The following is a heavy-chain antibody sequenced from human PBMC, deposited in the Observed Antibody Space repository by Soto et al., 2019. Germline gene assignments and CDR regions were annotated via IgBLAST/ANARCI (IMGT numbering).Heavy chain of an antibody. Sequence: LRLSCAASGFSFSNYCMSWVRQAPGMGLGWVSSIIGSGAITYYADSVKGRFTISRDNSKSTLYLQMNSLRVEDTALYYCAKDARDTGGNSGIDYWGQGTLVTVSS. CDR3: AKDARDTGGNSGIDY. J-gene: IGHJ4*02. D-gene: IGHD2-21*02. CDR2: IIGSGAIT. CDR1: GFSFSNYC. V-gene: IGHV3-23*01.